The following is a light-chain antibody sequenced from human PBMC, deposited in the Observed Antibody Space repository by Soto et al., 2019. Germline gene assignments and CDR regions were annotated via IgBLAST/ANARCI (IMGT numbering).Light chain of an antibody. CDR1: QSVISN. Sequence: QSPAAVSESPGDRATLYFRASQSVISNLAWYQQKPGQAPRLLIYGASARATGIPARFSGSGSGTDFTLTISRLEPEDFAVYYCQQYGSSSTFGQGTRLEIK. J-gene: IGKJ5*01. V-gene: IGKV3-20*01. CDR2: GAS. CDR3: QQYGSSST.